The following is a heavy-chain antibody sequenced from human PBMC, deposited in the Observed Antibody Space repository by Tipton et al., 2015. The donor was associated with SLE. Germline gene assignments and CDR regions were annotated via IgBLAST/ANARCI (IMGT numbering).Heavy chain of an antibody. Sequence: SLRLSCAASGFTSSSYWVHWVRQAPEKGLVWVSRIDSDGTYTDYADFVKGRSTISRDNAKNSLYLQMNSLRAEDTAVYYCASRLSYYGMDVWGQGTTVTVSS. CDR2: IDSDGTYT. J-gene: IGHJ6*02. V-gene: IGHV3-74*01. D-gene: IGHD3-10*01. CDR3: ASRLSYYGMDV. CDR1: GFTSSSYW.